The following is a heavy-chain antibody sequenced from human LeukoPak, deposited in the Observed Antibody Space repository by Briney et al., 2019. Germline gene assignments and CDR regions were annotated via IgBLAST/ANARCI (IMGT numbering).Heavy chain of an antibody. V-gene: IGHV4-38-2*02. J-gene: IGHJ5*02. CDR1: GYSISSGYY. Sequence: SETLSLTCTVSGYSISSGYYWGWIRQPPGKGLEWIGSIYHSGSTYYNPSLKSRVTISVDTSKNQFSLKLSSVTAADTAVYYCARVEGGDTENWFDPWGQGTLVTVSS. CDR3: ARVEGGDTENWFDP. D-gene: IGHD3-16*01. CDR2: IYHSGST.